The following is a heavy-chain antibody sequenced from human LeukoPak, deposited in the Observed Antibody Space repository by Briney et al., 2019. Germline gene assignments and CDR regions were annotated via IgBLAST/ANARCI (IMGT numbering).Heavy chain of an antibody. Sequence: GRSLRLSCAASGFTFDDYAMHWVRQAPGKGLEWASGISWNSGSIGYADSVKGRFTISRDNAKNSLYLQMNSLRAEDTALYYCAKDREPVGWYYFDYWGQGTLVTVSS. J-gene: IGHJ4*02. CDR2: ISWNSGSI. CDR3: AKDREPVGWYYFDY. CDR1: GFTFDDYA. D-gene: IGHD6-19*01. V-gene: IGHV3-9*01.